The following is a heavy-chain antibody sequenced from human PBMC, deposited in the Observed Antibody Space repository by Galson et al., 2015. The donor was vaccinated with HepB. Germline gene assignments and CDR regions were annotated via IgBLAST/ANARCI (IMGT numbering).Heavy chain of an antibody. V-gene: IGHV1-2*02. CDR1: AYTFTDYY. Sequence: SVKVSCKASAYTFTDYYIHWVRQAPGQGLEWMGWINPNSGAIKYAKKFQDRVTMTGDTSISTANMELSSLRFEDTAVYYCARVKDEITGYSSLDYWGQGTLVTVSS. CDR3: ARVKDEITGYSSLDY. J-gene: IGHJ4*02. D-gene: IGHD2-15*01. CDR2: INPNSGAI.